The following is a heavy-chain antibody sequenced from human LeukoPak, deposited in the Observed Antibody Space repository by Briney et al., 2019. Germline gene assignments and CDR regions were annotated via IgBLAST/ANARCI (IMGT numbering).Heavy chain of an antibody. V-gene: IGHV3-23*01. J-gene: IGHJ4*02. Sequence: PGGSLRLSCAASGFTFSSYAMSWVRQAPGKGLEWVSAISGSGGSTCYADSVKGRFTISRDNSKNTLFLQMNSLRAEDTAVYYCAKRTDYSNYGPFDYWGQGTLVTVSS. D-gene: IGHD4-11*01. CDR1: GFTFSSYA. CDR2: ISGSGGST. CDR3: AKRTDYSNYGPFDY.